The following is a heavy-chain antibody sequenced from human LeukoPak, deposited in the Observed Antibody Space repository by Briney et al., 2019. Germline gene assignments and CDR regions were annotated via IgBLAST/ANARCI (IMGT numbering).Heavy chain of an antibody. Sequence: GASVKVSCKASGYTFTSYYMHWVRQAPGQGLEWMGWINPPSGDTNYAHKFQGRVTMTRDTSISIAYMELSSLKSDDTAVYYCAREGGSSYGYADPWGQGTLVTVSS. CDR2: INPPSGDT. D-gene: IGHD5-18*01. CDR1: GYTFTSYY. CDR3: AREGGSSYGYADP. V-gene: IGHV1-2*07. J-gene: IGHJ5*02.